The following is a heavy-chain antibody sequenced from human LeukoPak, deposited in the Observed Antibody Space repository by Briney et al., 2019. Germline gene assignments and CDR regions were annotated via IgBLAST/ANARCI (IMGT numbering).Heavy chain of an antibody. CDR2: INVILDTA. CDR1: GGAFSSYA. Sequence: GASVKVSCKASGGAFSSYAISWVRQAPGQGLEWMGRINVILDTANYAQKFQGRVTITADISTSTSYMELSSLRSEDTAVYYRARDQGIGDASDIWGQGTMVTVSS. CDR3: ARDQGIGDASDI. V-gene: IGHV1-69*04. J-gene: IGHJ3*02.